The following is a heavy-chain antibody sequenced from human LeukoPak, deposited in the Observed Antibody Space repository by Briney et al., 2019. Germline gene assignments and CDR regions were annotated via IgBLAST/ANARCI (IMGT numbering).Heavy chain of an antibody. D-gene: IGHD5-18*01. CDR2: ITSSSSYI. J-gene: IGHJ4*02. CDR1: GFTFSSYT. V-gene: IGHV3-21*01. Sequence: GGSLRLSCAASGFTFSSYTMNWVRQAPGKGLEWVSSITSSSSYIYYADSVKGRFTISRDNAKNSLYLQMNSLRAEDTAVYYCARHLSGVTGYSYGRGIDYWGQGTLVTVSS. CDR3: ARHLSGVTGYSYGRGIDY.